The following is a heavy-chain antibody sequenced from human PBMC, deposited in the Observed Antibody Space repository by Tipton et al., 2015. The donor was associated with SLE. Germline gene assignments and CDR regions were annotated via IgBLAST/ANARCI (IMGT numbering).Heavy chain of an antibody. CDR2: IYYSGST. J-gene: IGHJ4*02. CDR3: ARLPPRYFDY. V-gene: IGHV4-39*01. CDR1: GGSISSSSYY. Sequence: TLSLTCTVSGGSISSSSYYWGWIRQPPGKGLEWIGSIYYSGSTYYNPSLKSRVTISVDTSKNQFSLKLSSVTAADTAVYYCARLPPRYFDYWGQGTLVTVSS.